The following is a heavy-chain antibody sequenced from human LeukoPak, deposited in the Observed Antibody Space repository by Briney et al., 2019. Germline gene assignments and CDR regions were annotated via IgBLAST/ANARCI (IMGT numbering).Heavy chain of an antibody. Sequence: PGGSLRLSCAASGFTFSSYGMHWVRQAPGKGLEWVAVISYDGSNKYYADSVKGRFTISRDNSKNTLYLQMNSLRAEDTAVYYCAKATIVPGQYGMDVWGQGTTVTVSS. V-gene: IGHV3-30*18. J-gene: IGHJ6*02. CDR2: ISYDGSNK. CDR1: GFTFSSYG. D-gene: IGHD3-3*01. CDR3: AKATIVPGQYGMDV.